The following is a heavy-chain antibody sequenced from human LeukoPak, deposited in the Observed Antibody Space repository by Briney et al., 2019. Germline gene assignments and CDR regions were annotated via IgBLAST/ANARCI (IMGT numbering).Heavy chain of an antibody. CDR3: ARVQFIMVRGVGYGMDV. D-gene: IGHD3-10*01. J-gene: IGHJ6*02. CDR1: GYTFTGYY. Sequence: ASVKVSCKASGYTFTGYYMHWVRQAPGQGLEWMGWINPNSGGTNYAQKFQGRVTMTRDTSISTAYMELSRLRSDDTAVYYCARVQFIMVRGVGYGMDVWGQGTTVTVSS. V-gene: IGHV1-2*02. CDR2: INPNSGGT.